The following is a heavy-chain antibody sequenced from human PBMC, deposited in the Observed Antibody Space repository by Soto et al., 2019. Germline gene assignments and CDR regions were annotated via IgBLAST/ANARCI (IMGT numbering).Heavy chain of an antibody. CDR1: GGTFSSYA. D-gene: IGHD6-19*01. V-gene: IGHV1-69*13. CDR3: AQTLGLAVAGPGRFDL. Sequence: SVKVSCKASGGTFSSYAISWVRQAPGQGLEWMGGITPMFGTANYAQKFQGRVTITADESTSTAYMELSSLRSDDTAVYYCAQTLGLAVAGPGRFDLWGRGTLVTVSS. CDR2: ITPMFGTA. J-gene: IGHJ2*01.